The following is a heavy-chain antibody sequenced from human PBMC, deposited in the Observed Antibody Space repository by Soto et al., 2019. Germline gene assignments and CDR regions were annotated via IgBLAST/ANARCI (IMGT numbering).Heavy chain of an antibody. V-gene: IGHV4-59*01. D-gene: IGHD1-26*01. J-gene: IGHJ3*02. Sequence: SETLSLTCTVSGGSISSSYWSWIRQPPGKGLEWIGFIYYRGTTAYNPSLKSRVTISLDTSKKKFSLKLISMTAADTAVYYCARVVVVGEGDGFDIWGQGTMVTVSS. CDR1: GGSISSSY. CDR2: IYYRGTT. CDR3: ARVVVVGEGDGFDI.